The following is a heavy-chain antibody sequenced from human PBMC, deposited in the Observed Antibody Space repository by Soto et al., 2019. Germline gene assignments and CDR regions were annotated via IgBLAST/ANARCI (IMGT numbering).Heavy chain of an antibody. J-gene: IGHJ4*02. CDR1: GGSISSGDYY. CDR2: IYYSGST. V-gene: IGHV4-30-4*01. D-gene: IGHD3-3*01. CDR3: ARVPPLRFLEKYFDY. Sequence: PSETLSLTCTVSGGSISSGDYYWSWIRQPPGKGLEWIGYIYYSGSTYYNPSLKSRVTISVDTSKNQFSLKLSSVTAADTAVYYCARVPPLRFLEKYFDYWGQGTLVTVSS.